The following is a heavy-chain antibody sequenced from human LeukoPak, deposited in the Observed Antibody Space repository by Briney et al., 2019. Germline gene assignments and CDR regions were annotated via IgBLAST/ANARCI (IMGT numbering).Heavy chain of an antibody. CDR2: IYYSGST. Sequence: SETLSLTCTVFGGSISSYYWSWIRQPPGKGLEWMGNIYYSGSTNYNSSLKSRVTISVDTSKNQISLKLRSVTAADTAVYYCARKGVSDLYYFDPWGQGTLVTVSS. V-gene: IGHV4-59*08. D-gene: IGHD3-16*01. J-gene: IGHJ4*02. CDR1: GGSISSYY. CDR3: ARKGVSDLYYFDP.